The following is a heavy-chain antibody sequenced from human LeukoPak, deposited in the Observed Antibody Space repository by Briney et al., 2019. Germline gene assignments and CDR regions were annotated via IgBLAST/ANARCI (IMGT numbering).Heavy chain of an antibody. CDR2: IIPILGIA. CDR3: ASTSIGTYYYDSSGYYYYY. Sequence: GASVKVSCKASGGTFSSYAISWVRQAPGQGLEWMGRIIPILGIANYAQKFQGRVTITADKSTSTAYMELSSLRSEDTAVYYCASTSIGTYYYDSSGYYYYYWGQGTLVTVSS. J-gene: IGHJ4*02. V-gene: IGHV1-69*04. CDR1: GGTFSSYA. D-gene: IGHD3-22*01.